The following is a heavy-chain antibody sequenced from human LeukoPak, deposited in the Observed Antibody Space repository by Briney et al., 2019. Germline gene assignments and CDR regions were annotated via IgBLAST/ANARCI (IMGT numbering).Heavy chain of an antibody. J-gene: IGHJ5*02. D-gene: IGHD6-19*01. CDR3: ARGGIAVANSNWFDP. CDR1: GYSFASYW. Sequence: GESLKISCKGSGYSFASYWIGWVRQMPGKGLVWMGIIYPGDSDTRYSPSFQGQVTISADKSISTAYLQWSSLKASDTAMYYCARGGIAVANSNWFDPWGQGTLVTVSS. V-gene: IGHV5-51*01. CDR2: IYPGDSDT.